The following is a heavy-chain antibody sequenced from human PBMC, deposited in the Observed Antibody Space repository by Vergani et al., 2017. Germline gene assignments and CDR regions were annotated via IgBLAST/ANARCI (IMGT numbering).Heavy chain of an antibody. Sequence: QVQLVQSGAEVKKPGSSVKVSCKASGGTFSSYAISWVRQAPGQGLEWMGGIIPIFGTANYAQKFQGRVTITADESTSTAYMELSSLRSEDTAVYYCATKGXQYSYPEHYYDSSGYFPRFDYWGQGTLVTVSS. D-gene: IGHD3-22*01. CDR2: IIPIFGTA. CDR1: GGTFSSYA. CDR3: ATKGXQYSYPEHYYDSSGYFPRFDY. V-gene: IGHV1-69*01. J-gene: IGHJ4*02.